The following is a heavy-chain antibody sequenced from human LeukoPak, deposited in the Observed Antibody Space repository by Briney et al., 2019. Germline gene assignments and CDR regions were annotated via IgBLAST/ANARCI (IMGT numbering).Heavy chain of an antibody. CDR2: ICHDGSKK. J-gene: IGHJ4*02. Sequence: GGSLRLSCAASGFSFSTYGMHWVRQAPGKGLEGLALICHDGSKKYYADSVKGRFTISRDNSKNKLYVQLNDLRANDTGLYYCAGYTPPGGDYYFDYLGQGALVTVSS. CDR1: GFSFSTYG. CDR3: AGYTPPGGDYYFDY. V-gene: IGHV3-33*01. D-gene: IGHD2-2*02.